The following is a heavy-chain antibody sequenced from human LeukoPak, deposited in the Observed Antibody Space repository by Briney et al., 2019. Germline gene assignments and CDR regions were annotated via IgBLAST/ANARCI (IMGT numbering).Heavy chain of an antibody. J-gene: IGHJ4*02. Sequence: RSGGSLRLSCAASGFTFSSYWMSWVRQAPGKGLEWLSYISGNGGVIQYADSVKGRFTISRDNAKNSLFLQMNSLRGEDTAVYYCARDKVGGSMAGSNFDYWGQGTLVTVSS. V-gene: IGHV3-48*04. D-gene: IGHD6-19*01. CDR2: ISGNGGVI. CDR1: GFTFSSYW. CDR3: ARDKVGGSMAGSNFDY.